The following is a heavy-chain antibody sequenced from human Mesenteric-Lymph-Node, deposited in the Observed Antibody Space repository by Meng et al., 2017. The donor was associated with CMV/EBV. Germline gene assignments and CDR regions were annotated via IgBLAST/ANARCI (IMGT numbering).Heavy chain of an antibody. Sequence: GGSLRLSCTASGFTLSDYYMDWVRQAPGKGLEWVGFIRSKAYSGTTEYAASVKGRFIISRDDSKSIAYLQMNSLKTEDTALYYCTRVTSGWSDYDYLYFGYWGQGTLVTVSS. V-gene: IGHV3-49*04. CDR3: TRVTSGWSDYDYLYFGY. CDR1: GFTLSDYY. J-gene: IGHJ4*02. CDR2: IRSKAYSGTT. D-gene: IGHD5-12*01.